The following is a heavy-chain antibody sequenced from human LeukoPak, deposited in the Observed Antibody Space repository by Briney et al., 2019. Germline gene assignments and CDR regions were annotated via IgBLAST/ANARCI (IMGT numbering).Heavy chain of an antibody. J-gene: IGHJ4*02. V-gene: IGHV3-53*04. Sequence: PGGSLRLSCAASGFTVSSNYMSWVRQAPGKGLEWVSVIYSGGSTYYADSVKGRFTISRHNSKNTLYPQMNSLRAEDTAVYYCARESSGYLDYWGQGTLVTVSS. CDR2: IYSGGST. CDR3: ARESSGYLDY. D-gene: IGHD6-19*01. CDR1: GFTVSSNY.